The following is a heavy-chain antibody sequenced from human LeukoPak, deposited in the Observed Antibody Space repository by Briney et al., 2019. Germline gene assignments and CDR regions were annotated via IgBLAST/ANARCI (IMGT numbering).Heavy chain of an antibody. CDR2: INSDGSST. J-gene: IGHJ4*02. CDR1: GFTFSSYW. Sequence: GGSLRLSCAASGFTFSSYWMHWVRQAPGKGLVWVSRINSDGSSTSYADSVKGRFTISRDNAKNSLYLQVNSLRAEDTALYYCAKDTYSSGSYVDYWGQGTLVTVSS. V-gene: IGHV3-74*01. CDR3: AKDTYSSGSYVDY. D-gene: IGHD6-19*01.